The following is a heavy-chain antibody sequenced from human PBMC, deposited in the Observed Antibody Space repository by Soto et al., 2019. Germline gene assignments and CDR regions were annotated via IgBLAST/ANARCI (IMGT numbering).Heavy chain of an antibody. Sequence: GGSLRLSCAASGFTFSSYAMSWVRQAPGKGLEWVSAISGSGGSTYYADSVKGRFTISRDNSKNTLYLQMNSLRAEDTAVYYCAKRLRYFDWQPDKHAFDIWGQGTMVTVSS. V-gene: IGHV3-23*01. CDR2: ISGSGGST. CDR1: GFTFSSYA. D-gene: IGHD3-9*01. CDR3: AKRLRYFDWQPDKHAFDI. J-gene: IGHJ3*02.